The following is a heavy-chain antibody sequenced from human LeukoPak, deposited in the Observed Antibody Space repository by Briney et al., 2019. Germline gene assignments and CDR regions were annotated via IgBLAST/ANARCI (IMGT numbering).Heavy chain of an antibody. CDR1: GFTVSSNN. Sequence: GGSLRLSCAASGFTVSSNNMSWVRQAPGKGLEWVSVIYSGGSTYYADSVKGRFTISRDNSKNTLYLQMNSLRAEDTAVYYCARADYGGNTLWNWGQGTLVTVSS. D-gene: IGHD4-23*01. CDR2: IYSGGST. J-gene: IGHJ4*02. CDR3: ARADYGGNTLWN. V-gene: IGHV3-53*01.